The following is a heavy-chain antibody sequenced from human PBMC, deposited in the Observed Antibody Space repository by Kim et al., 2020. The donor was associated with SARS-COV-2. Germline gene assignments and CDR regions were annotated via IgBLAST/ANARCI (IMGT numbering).Heavy chain of an antibody. CDR2: TSAYNGNT. D-gene: IGHD3-22*01. CDR3: TRDRAFYYDSSGYYRLGSY. Sequence: ASAKVSCKASGYTFTSHGISWVRQAPGQGLECIGWTSAYNGNTTYAQKLQGRVTMITDTYTRTAYTVPRSLRSDDTAVYYCTRDRAFYYDSSGYYRLGSYRRQGTLVTVSS. CDR1: GYTFTSHG. V-gene: IGHV1-18*01. J-gene: IGHJ4*02.